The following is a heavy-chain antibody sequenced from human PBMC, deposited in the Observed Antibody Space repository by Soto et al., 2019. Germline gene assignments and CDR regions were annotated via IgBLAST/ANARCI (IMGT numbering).Heavy chain of an antibody. CDR3: AKERRRDYDFWSGYYVTYYYYGMDV. D-gene: IGHD3-3*01. CDR1: GFTFSSYG. Sequence: GGSLRLSCAASGFTFSSYGMHWVRQAPGKGLEWVAVISYDGSNKYYADSVKGRFTISRDNSKNTLYLQMNSLRAEDTAVYYCAKERRRDYDFWSGYYVTYYYYGMDVWGQRTTVTVSS. J-gene: IGHJ6*02. CDR2: ISYDGSNK. V-gene: IGHV3-30*18.